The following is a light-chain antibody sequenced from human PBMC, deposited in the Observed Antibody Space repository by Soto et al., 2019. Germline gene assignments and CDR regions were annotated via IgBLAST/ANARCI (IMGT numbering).Light chain of an antibody. Sequence: DIVMTQSPDSLAVSLGERATINCKSSQSVLYSSNNKNYLAWYQQKPGQPPKLLIYWASTRESGVPDRFSGSGSGTDFTLTISSLQAEDVAVYYCQQYDRASWTFGPGTKVEIK. CDR2: WAS. J-gene: IGKJ1*01. V-gene: IGKV4-1*01. CDR3: QQYDRASWT. CDR1: QSVLYSSNNKNY.